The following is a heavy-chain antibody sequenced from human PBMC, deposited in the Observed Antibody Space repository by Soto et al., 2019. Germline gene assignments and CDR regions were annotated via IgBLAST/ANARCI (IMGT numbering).Heavy chain of an antibody. Sequence: EVQLLESGGGLVQPGGSLRLSCAASGFTFSSCAMSWVRQAPGKGLEWVSAISGSGGSTYYADSVKGRFTISRDNSKNTLYLQMNSLRAEDTAVYYCAKGPYYYDSSGSVYWGQGTLVTVSS. CDR2: ISGSGGST. D-gene: IGHD3-22*01. CDR3: AKGPYYYDSSGSVY. CDR1: GFTFSSCA. J-gene: IGHJ4*02. V-gene: IGHV3-23*01.